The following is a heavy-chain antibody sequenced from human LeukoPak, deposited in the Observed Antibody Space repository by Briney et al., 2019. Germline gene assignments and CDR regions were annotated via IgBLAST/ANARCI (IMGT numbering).Heavy chain of an antibody. CDR3: ARYHSNPTLFDY. CDR2: INPSESET. Sequence: GEPLRISSQGPGYKFTRYWISWVRPMPGKGPEWMGRINPSESETNYRPSFQGHVTISADKSISTAYLQWSSLKASDTAMYYCARYHSNPTLFDYWGQGTPVTVSS. V-gene: IGHV5-10-1*01. D-gene: IGHD1-1*01. J-gene: IGHJ4*02. CDR1: GYKFTRYW.